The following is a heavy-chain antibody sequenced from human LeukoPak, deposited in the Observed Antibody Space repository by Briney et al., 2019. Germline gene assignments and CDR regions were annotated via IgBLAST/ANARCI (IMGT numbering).Heavy chain of an antibody. CDR2: IVVGSGNT. CDR3: AAGSRRTYYDFWSGYWYAFDI. J-gene: IGHJ3*02. V-gene: IGHV1-58*02. CDR1: GFTFTTSA. D-gene: IGHD3-3*01. Sequence: SVKVSCKASGFTFTTSAMQWVRQARGQRLEWIGWIVVGSGNTNYAQKFQERVTITRDMSTSTAYMELSSLRSEDTAVYYCAAGSRRTYYDFWSGYWYAFDIWGQGTMVTVSS.